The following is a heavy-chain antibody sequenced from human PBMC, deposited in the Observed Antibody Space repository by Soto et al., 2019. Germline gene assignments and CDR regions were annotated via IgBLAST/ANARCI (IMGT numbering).Heavy chain of an antibody. CDR3: ARGEDAFFYYGLDV. CDR2: IYDTGISGYTPST. V-gene: IGHV4-59*01. Sequence: PSETLSLTCTASGGSITSSYRSWIRRPPGKGLEWIAYIYDTGISGYTPSTSYNPSLKSRVTMSVDTSKSQFSLKLTSVTAADTAVYYCARGEDAFFYYGLDVWGQGITVTVSS. J-gene: IGHJ6*02. CDR1: GGSITSSY.